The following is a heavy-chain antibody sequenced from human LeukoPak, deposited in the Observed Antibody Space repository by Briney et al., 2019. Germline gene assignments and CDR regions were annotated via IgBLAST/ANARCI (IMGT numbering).Heavy chain of an antibody. V-gene: IGHV4-59*12. J-gene: IGHJ4*02. CDR3: ARAYYYGSGSYGLDY. CDR1: DDSISDYY. Sequence: SETLSLTCTVSDDSISDYYRGWIRQPPGKGLEWIGYIHNSGTSTYNLSLKSRVTISADTSKNQFSLKLNSVTAADTAVYYCARAYYYGSGSYGLDYWGQGTLVTVSS. CDR2: IHNSGTS. D-gene: IGHD3-10*01.